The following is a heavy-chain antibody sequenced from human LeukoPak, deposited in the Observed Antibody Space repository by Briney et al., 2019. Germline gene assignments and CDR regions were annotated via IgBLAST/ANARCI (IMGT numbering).Heavy chain of an antibody. CDR3: MTTSNWGSVIFDY. V-gene: IGHV1-8*01. D-gene: IGHD7-27*01. CDR2: MDTNSDNT. CDR1: GYTFTSYD. J-gene: IGHJ4*02. Sequence: GASVKVSCKASGYTFTSYDIHWVRQATGQGLEWMGWMDTNSDNTVHAQKFQGRVTLTRDTSTSTAYMELRGLRSEDTAVYYCMTTSNWGSVIFDYWGQGTLVTASS.